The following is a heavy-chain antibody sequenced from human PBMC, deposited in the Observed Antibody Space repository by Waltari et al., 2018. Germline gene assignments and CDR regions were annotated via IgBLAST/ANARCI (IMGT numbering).Heavy chain of an antibody. J-gene: IGHJ4*02. D-gene: IGHD3-10*01. V-gene: IGHV4-34*01. CDR2: INQSGST. CDR1: GGSFGGYY. Sequence: QVQLQQWGAGLLKPSETLSLTCAVYGGSFGGYYWSWIRQPPGKGLEWIGEINQSGSTNYNPSRKSRVTISVDTSKNQFSLKLSSVTAADTAVYYCARAARNMVRGMYYFDYWGQGTLVTVSS. CDR3: ARAARNMVRGMYYFDY.